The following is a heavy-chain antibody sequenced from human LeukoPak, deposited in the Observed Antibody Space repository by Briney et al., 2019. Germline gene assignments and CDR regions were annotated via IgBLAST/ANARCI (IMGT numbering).Heavy chain of an antibody. CDR2: IVVGSGNT. Sequence: GTSVTVSCKASGFTFTSSAMQWVRQARGQRLEWIGWIVVGSGNTNYAQKFQERVTITRDMSTSTAYMELSSLRSEDTAVYYCAAANEAADGDSFDYWGQGTLVTVSS. CDR1: GFTFTSSA. D-gene: IGHD4-17*01. J-gene: IGHJ4*02. CDR3: AAANEAADGDSFDY. V-gene: IGHV1-58*02.